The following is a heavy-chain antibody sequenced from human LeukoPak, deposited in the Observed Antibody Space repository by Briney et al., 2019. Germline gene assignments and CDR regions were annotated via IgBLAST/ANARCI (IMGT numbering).Heavy chain of an antibody. D-gene: IGHD6-19*01. Sequence: GGSLRLSCAASGFTFSSYWMSWVRQAPGKGLEWVANIKQDGSEKYYVDSVKGRFTISRDNAKNSLYLQMNSLRAEDTAVYYCARGRRQWLDYVDYWGQGTLVTVSS. CDR3: ARGRRQWLDYVDY. J-gene: IGHJ4*02. CDR2: IKQDGSEK. V-gene: IGHV3-7*01. CDR1: GFTFSSYW.